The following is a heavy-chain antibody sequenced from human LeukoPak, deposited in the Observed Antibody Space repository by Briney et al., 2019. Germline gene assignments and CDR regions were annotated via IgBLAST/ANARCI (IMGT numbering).Heavy chain of an antibody. Sequence: SETLSLTCAVYGGSFSGYYCSWIRQPPGKGLEWIGEINHSGSTNYNPSLKSQVTISVDTSKNQFPLKLSSVTAADTAAYYCARPHSTFFDQDAAYYFDYWGQGTLVTVSS. V-gene: IGHV4-34*01. CDR3: ARPHSTFFDQDAAYYFDY. D-gene: IGHD3-3*01. J-gene: IGHJ4*02. CDR1: GGSFSGYY. CDR2: INHSGST.